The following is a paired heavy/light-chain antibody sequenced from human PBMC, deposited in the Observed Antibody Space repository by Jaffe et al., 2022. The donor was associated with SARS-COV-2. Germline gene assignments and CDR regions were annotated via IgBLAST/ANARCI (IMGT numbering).Heavy chain of an antibody. V-gene: IGHV3-21*02. J-gene: IGHJ4*02. Sequence: EVQLVESGGGLVKPGGSLRLSCATSGFTFSGYTMNWVRQAPGKGLEWVSSFSHRNHINYADSVKGRFTISRDSARNSVYLQMNSLTVEDTAVYYCARVGLNWISGHSDYWGQGTLVTVSS. D-gene: IGHD1-1*01. CDR3: ARVGLNWISGHSDY. CDR2: FSHRNHI. CDR1: GFTFSGYT.
Light chain of an antibody. CDR1: QSVGIN. J-gene: IGKJ1*01. Sequence: EIVMTQSPATLSVSPGERVTLSCRASQSVGINLAWYQQKPGQAPRLLIYGASTRATGIPARFSGSGSGTEFTLTISSLQSEDFAVYYCQQYNDWPPSTFGRGTKVEV. CDR2: GAS. CDR3: QQYNDWPPST. V-gene: IGKV3-15*01.